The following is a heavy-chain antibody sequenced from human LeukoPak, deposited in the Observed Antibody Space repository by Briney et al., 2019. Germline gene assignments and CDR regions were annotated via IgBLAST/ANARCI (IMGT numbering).Heavy chain of an antibody. Sequence: GASVRVSCKASGYTFTIYNIYWVRQAPGQGREGVGWMNPNSGNTGYAQKFQGRVTTTRTTSITTAYMELSSLRSEDTAVYYCARAAGRGVRGVIPYWGQGTLVTVSS. D-gene: IGHD3-10*01. CDR1: GYTFTIYN. CDR2: MNPNSGNT. J-gene: IGHJ4*02. V-gene: IGHV1-8*01. CDR3: ARAAGRGVRGVIPY.